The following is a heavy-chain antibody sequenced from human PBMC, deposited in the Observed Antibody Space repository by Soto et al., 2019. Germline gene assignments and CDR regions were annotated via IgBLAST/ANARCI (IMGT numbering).Heavy chain of an antibody. Sequence: EVQLLESGGGSVQPGGSLRLSCAASGFTFTKYAMSWVRQAPGKGLEWVSDISGSGGGTHYADSVKGRFNISRDNSKSTLFLQMNSLRAEDTAIYYCAKDGALYFGPYYFDYWGQGVLVTVSS. J-gene: IGHJ4*02. D-gene: IGHD3-10*01. CDR1: GFTFTKYA. CDR3: AKDGALYFGPYYFDY. CDR2: ISGSGGGT. V-gene: IGHV3-23*01.